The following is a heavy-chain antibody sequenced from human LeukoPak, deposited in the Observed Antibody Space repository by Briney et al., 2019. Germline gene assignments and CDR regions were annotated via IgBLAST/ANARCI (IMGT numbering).Heavy chain of an antibody. Sequence: PSETLSLTCTVSGGSISSYYWSWIRQPPGKGLEWIGYIYYSGSTNYNPSLKSRVTISVDTSKNQFSLKLSSVTAADTAVYYCARVHSSSWYFILDAFDIWGQGTMVTVSS. CDR3: ARVHSSSWYFILDAFDI. CDR2: IYYSGST. V-gene: IGHV4-59*01. D-gene: IGHD6-13*01. CDR1: GGSISSYY. J-gene: IGHJ3*02.